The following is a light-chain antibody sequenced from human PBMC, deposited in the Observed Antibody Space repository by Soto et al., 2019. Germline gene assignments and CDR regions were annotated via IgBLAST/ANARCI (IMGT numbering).Light chain of an antibody. CDR3: QQYNNWPLT. CDR2: GGS. CDR1: QSVSSN. J-gene: IGKJ3*01. V-gene: IGKV3-15*01. Sequence: EIVMTQSPATLSVSPGERATLSCRASQSVSSNLAWYQQNPGQAPRLLIYGGSTRATGTPVRFSGSGSGTEFTLTISSLQSEDFAVYYCQQYNNWPLTFGPGTKVDIK.